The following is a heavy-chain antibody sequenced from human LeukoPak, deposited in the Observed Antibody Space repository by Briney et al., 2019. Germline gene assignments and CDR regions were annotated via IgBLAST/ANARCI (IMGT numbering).Heavy chain of an antibody. V-gene: IGHV1-2*02. D-gene: IGHD1-26*01. CDR1: GYTFTGYY. CDR3: ARVSSGSYAGAFDI. J-gene: IGHJ3*02. Sequence: ASVKVSCKASGYTFTGYYMHWVRQAPGQGLEWMGWINPNSGGTNYAQKFQGRVTTTRDTSISTAYMELSRLRSDDTAVYYCARVSSGSYAGAFDIWGQGTMVTVSS. CDR2: INPNSGGT.